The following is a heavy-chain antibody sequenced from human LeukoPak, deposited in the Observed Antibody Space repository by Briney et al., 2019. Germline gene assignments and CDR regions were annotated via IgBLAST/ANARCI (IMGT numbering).Heavy chain of an antibody. V-gene: IGHV4-38-2*01. CDR2: IYHIGST. CDR3: ARLFSLLECGEYSRAAFDI. CDR1: GYSISSDYY. Sequence: SETLSLTCPVSGYSISSDYYWGWIRQPPGKRQEWSGGIYHIGSTYYNPSLKRRVTISVVTSKNQASLKLSAVIADDTAVYYFARLFSLLECGEYSRAAFDIWGKGTMATVSS. D-gene: IGHD4-17*01. J-gene: IGHJ3*02.